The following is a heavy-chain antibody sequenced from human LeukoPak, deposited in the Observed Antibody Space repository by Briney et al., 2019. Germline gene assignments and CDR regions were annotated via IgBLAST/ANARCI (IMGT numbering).Heavy chain of an antibody. CDR1: GGSFSGYY. Sequence: SETLSLTCAVYGGSFSGYYWSWVRQPPGKGLEWIGEINHSGSTNYNPSLKSRVTISVDTSKNQFSLKLSSVTAADTAVYYCARVKDPGGYYYYYYMDIWGKGNTVTVSS. CDR2: INHSGST. V-gene: IGHV4-34*01. J-gene: IGHJ6*03. D-gene: IGHD3-16*01. CDR3: ARVKDPGGYYYYYYMDI.